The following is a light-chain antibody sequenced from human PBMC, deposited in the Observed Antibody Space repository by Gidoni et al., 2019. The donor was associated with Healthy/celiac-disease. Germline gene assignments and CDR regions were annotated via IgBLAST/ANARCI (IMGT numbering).Light chain of an antibody. V-gene: IGKV3-11*01. CDR2: GAS. Sequence: EIVLTQSPATLSLSPGVRATLSCRASQSLGTFLVWYQHKPGQAPRLLIYGASTRSTGVPARFSGAGSGTDFTLTIASLEPEDFAIYYCQQRGRWPLTFGGGTRVEI. J-gene: IGKJ4*01. CDR1: QSLGTF. CDR3: QQRGRWPLT.